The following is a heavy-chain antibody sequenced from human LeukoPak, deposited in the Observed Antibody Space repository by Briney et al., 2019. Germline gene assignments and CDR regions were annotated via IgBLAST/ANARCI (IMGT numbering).Heavy chain of an antibody. CDR1: GYTFTGYY. J-gene: IGHJ3*02. V-gene: IGHV1-2*02. CDR3: ARDTRYYYDSSGSRRAFDI. D-gene: IGHD3-22*01. CDR2: INPNSGGT. Sequence: ASVKVSCKASGYTFTGYYMHWVRQAPGQGLEWMGWINPNSGGTNYAQKFQGRVTMTRDTSISTAYMELSRLRSDDTAVYYCARDTRYYYDSSGSRRAFDIWGQGTMVTVSS.